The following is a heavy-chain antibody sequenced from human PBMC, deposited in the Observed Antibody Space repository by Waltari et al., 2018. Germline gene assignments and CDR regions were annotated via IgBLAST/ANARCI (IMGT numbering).Heavy chain of an antibody. CDR1: CYTLTVSY. V-gene: IGHV1-2*02. D-gene: IGHD3-3*01. CDR3: ARGDTWSIFGVLIWGCCGY. J-gene: IGHJ4*02. Sequence: VQLVQSGAAVTKPGASVKFSCTASCYTLTVSYIHCARPAPGQGREWMGWINPNSGGTNYAQKFQGRVTMTRDTPISTAYMELSRLRSDDTAVYYCARGDTWSIFGVLIWGCCGYWGQGTLVTVSS. CDR2: INPNSGGT.